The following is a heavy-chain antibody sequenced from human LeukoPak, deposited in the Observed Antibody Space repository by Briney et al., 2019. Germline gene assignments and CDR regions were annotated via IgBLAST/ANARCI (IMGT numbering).Heavy chain of an antibody. Sequence: PGGSLRLSCAASGFTFNNYAMSWVRQAPGKGLEWVSVIYSGGSTSYADSVKGRFTTSRDNSKNTLYLQMNSLRAEDTAVYYCATLYGGNRDYWGQGTLVTVSS. CDR2: IYSGGST. J-gene: IGHJ4*02. CDR3: ATLYGGNRDY. V-gene: IGHV3-53*01. CDR1: GFTFNNYA. D-gene: IGHD4-23*01.